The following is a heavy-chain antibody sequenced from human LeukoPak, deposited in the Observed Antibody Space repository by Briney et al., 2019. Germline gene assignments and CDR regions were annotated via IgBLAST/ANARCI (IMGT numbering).Heavy chain of an antibody. CDR2: IFYSGST. Sequence: SETLSLTCTVSGGSISSYYWSWIRQPPGKGLEWIGYIFYSGSTNYNPSLKSRVTMSVDTSKNQFSLKLHSVTAADTAVYFCARGFGGGGDSVDQSYAYYYMDVWGKGITVTVSS. V-gene: IGHV4-59*01. D-gene: IGHD5/OR15-5a*01. J-gene: IGHJ6*03. CDR3: ARGFGGGGDSVDQSYAYYYMDV. CDR1: GGSISSYY.